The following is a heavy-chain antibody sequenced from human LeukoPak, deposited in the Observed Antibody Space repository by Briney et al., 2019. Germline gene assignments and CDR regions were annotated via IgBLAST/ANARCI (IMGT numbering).Heavy chain of an antibody. D-gene: IGHD6-6*01. CDR3: ARDRDSSSSYNWFDP. V-gene: IGHV3-11*01. J-gene: IGHJ5*02. CDR1: GFTFSDYY. CDR2: ISSSGSTI. Sequence: GGSLRLSCAASGFTFSDYYMSWIRQAPGEGLEWVSYISSSGSTIYYADSVKGRFTISRDNAKNSLYLQMNSLRAEDTAVYYCARDRDSSSSYNWFDPWGQGTLVTVSS.